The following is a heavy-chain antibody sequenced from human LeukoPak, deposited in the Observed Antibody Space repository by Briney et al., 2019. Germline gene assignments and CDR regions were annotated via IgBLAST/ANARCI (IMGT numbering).Heavy chain of an antibody. CDR1: GFTFTSYG. Sequence: ASVKVSCKASGFTFTSYGFSWVRQAPGQGLEWMGWINPNSGGTNYAQKFQGRVTMTRDTSISTAYMELSRLRSDDTAVYYCASSSRNYYYDSSGGFDYWGQGTLVTVSS. V-gene: IGHV1-2*02. J-gene: IGHJ4*02. CDR2: INPNSGGT. D-gene: IGHD3-22*01. CDR3: ASSSRNYYYDSSGGFDY.